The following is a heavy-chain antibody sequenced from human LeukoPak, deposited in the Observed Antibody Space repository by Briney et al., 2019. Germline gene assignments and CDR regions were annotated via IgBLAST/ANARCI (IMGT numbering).Heavy chain of an antibody. CDR3: ARVRYPRVYYYMDV. CDR2: ISSSSSTI. CDR1: GFTFSSYS. V-gene: IGHV3-48*01. J-gene: IGHJ6*03. Sequence: PGGSLRLSCAASGFTFSSYSMNWVRQAPGKGLEWVSYISSSSSTIYYADSVKGRFTISRDNAKNSLYLQMNSLRAEDTAVYYCARVRYPRVYYYMDVWGKGTTVTVSS. D-gene: IGHD1-1*01.